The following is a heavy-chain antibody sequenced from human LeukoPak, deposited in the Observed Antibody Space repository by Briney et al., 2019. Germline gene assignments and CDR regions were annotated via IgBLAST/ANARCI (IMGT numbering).Heavy chain of an antibody. CDR1: GFTFSSYA. CDR3: AKELRQQLVFYYFDY. CDR2: ISGSGGST. J-gene: IGHJ4*02. Sequence: GGSLRLSGAASGFTFSSYAMSWVRQAPGRGLEWVSAISGSGGSTYYADSVKGRFTISRDNSKNTLYLQMNSLRAEDTAVYYCAKELRQQLVFYYFDYWGQGTLVTVSS. V-gene: IGHV3-23*01. D-gene: IGHD6-13*01.